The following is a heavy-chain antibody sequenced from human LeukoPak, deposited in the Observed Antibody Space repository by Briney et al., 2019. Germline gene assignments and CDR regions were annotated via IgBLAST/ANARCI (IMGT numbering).Heavy chain of an antibody. CDR2: IYSGGNT. J-gene: IGHJ4*02. CDR1: GLTVSSNC. V-gene: IGHV3-53*01. CDR3: ARRAGDYSHPYDY. Sequence: AGGTLRLSCAASGLTVSSNCMSWVRQAPGKGLEWGSFIYSGGNTYYADSVKGRFTISRDNSKNTVHLQMNSLRAEDTAMYYCARRAGDYSHPYDYWGQGTLVTVSS. D-gene: IGHD3-22*01.